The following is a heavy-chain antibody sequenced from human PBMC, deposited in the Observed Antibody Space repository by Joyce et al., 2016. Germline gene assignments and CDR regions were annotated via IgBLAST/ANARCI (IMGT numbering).Heavy chain of an antibody. CDR1: GFTFSSYS. D-gene: IGHD2-8*01. Sequence: EVQLVESGGGLVKPGGSLRLSCAASGFTFSSYSMSWCRQAPGKGLEWVSSLSSSSSCIKYTDSVKGRFTISRDNAKNSLYLQMNSLRVEDTAVYYCARSSYTNGIFDYWGQGTLVTVSS. CDR2: LSSSSSCI. V-gene: IGHV3-21*01. J-gene: IGHJ4*02. CDR3: ARSSYTNGIFDY.